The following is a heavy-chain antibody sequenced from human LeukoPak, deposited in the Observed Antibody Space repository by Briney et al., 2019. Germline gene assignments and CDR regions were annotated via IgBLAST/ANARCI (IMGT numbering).Heavy chain of an antibody. CDR2: IYHSGST. D-gene: IGHD6-13*01. CDR3: ARGFTAAGTLYYYYYYMDV. CDR1: GYSISSGYY. J-gene: IGHJ6*03. V-gene: IGHV4-38-2*02. Sequence: PSETLSLTCTVSGYSISSGYYWGWIRQPPGKGLEWIGSIYHSGSTYYNPSLKSRVTISVDTSKNQFSLKLSSVTAADTAVYYCARGFTAAGTLYYYYYYMDVWGKGTTVTVSS.